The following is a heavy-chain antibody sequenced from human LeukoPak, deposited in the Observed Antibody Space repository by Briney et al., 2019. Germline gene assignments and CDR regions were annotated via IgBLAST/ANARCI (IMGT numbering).Heavy chain of an antibody. CDR3: ASQRGSITIFGVVIMGELDY. CDR1: GFTFSTYS. V-gene: IGHV3-48*02. D-gene: IGHD3-3*01. J-gene: IGHJ4*02. CDR2: IGGSGSFI. Sequence: GGSLRLSCAGSGFTFSTYSIKWVRQAPGKGLEWVSHIGGSGSFIYYADSVKGRFTISRDNAKNSVYLQMNSLRDEDTAVYFCASQRGSITIFGVVIMGELDYWGQGTLVTVSS.